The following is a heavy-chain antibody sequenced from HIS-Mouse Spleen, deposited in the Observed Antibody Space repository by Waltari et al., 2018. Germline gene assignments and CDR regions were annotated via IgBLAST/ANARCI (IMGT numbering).Heavy chain of an antibody. V-gene: IGHV3-23*01. Sequence: EVQLLESGGGLVQPGGSLRLSCAASGFTFSSCAMSWVRKAPGKGPGWASTIMVSGGSTSFADSVKGRFTITRDNSKNTLYLQMNSLRAEDTAVYYCAKVNSGSYYFDYWGQGTLVTVSS. D-gene: IGHD1-26*01. CDR3: AKVNSGSYYFDY. J-gene: IGHJ4*02. CDR1: GFTFSSCA. CDR2: IMVSGGST.